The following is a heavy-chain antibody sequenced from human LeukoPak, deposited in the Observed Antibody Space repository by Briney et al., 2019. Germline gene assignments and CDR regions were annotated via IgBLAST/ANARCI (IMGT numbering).Heavy chain of an antibody. D-gene: IGHD6-6*01. J-gene: IGHJ4*02. CDR1: GGSISSGSYY. CDR2: IYTSGST. CDR3: AREARLAYFDY. V-gene: IGHV4-61*02. Sequence: PSQTLSLTCTVSGGSISSGSYYWSWIRQPAGKGLEWIGRIYTSGSTNYNPSLKSRVTISVDTSKNQFSLKLSSVTAADTAVYYCAREARLAYFDYWGQGTLVTVSS.